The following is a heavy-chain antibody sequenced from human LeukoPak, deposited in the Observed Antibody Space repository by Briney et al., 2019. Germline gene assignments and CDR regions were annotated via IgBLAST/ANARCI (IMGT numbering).Heavy chain of an antibody. CDR3: ARGNPIVATVTSAFEV. CDR1: KYTFTDYY. D-gene: IGHD5-12*01. Sequence: ASVKVSCKAFKYTFTDYYMHWVRQAPGQGLEWVGWINPKTGVTKYAQNLQGRVTMTTDTSINSAYLELSGLTSDDTAIYYCARGNPIVATVTSAFEVWGQGTMVTVSS. J-gene: IGHJ3*01. V-gene: IGHV1-2*02. CDR2: INPKTGVT.